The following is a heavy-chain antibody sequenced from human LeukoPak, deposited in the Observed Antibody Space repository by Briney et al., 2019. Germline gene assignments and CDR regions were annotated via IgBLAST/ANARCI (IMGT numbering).Heavy chain of an antibody. V-gene: IGHV3-48*04. CDR3: AREGGYGDYF. Sequence: SGGSLRLSCAASGFTFSSYGMNWVRQAPGKGLEWVSYISSSGSTIYYADSVKGRFTISRDNAKNSLYLQMNSLRAEDTAVYYCAREGGYGDYFWGQGTLVTVSS. CDR2: ISSSGSTI. J-gene: IGHJ4*02. CDR1: GFTFSSYG. D-gene: IGHD4-17*01.